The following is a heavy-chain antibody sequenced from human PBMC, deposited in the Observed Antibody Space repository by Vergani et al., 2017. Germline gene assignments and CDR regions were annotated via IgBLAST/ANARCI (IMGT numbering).Heavy chain of an antibody. J-gene: IGHJ6*03. CDR1: GGSFSGYY. CDR3: ARGSGLRNYYYYYMDV. V-gene: IGHV4-34*01. Sequence: VQLQQWGAGLLKPSENLSLTCADYGGSFSGYYWSWIRQPPGTGLEWIGEINHRGSTNYNPSLKSRVTISVDTPKNQFSLKLSAVTAADTAVYYCARGSGLRNYYYYYMDVWGKGTTVTVSS. D-gene: IGHD3-10*01. CDR2: INHRGST.